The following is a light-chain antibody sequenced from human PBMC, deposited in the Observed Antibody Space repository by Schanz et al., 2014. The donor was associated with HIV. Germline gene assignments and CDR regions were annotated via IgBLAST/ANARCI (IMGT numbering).Light chain of an antibody. Sequence: QSALTQPASVSGSPGQSITISCTGTSSDVGGYKYVSWYQQYPGKAPKLIIFDVDNRPSGVSWRFSASKSGNTASLTISGLQAEDEADYYCSSYTTSSTLVLGGGTKLTVL. CDR2: DVD. CDR1: SSDVGGYKY. J-gene: IGLJ2*01. CDR3: SSYTTSSTLV. V-gene: IGLV2-14*01.